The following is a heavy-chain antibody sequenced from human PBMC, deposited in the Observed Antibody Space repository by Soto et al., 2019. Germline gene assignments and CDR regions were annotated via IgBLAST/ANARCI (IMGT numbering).Heavy chain of an antibody. D-gene: IGHD2-15*01. CDR3: ARGIVVRGQGWFDP. CDR2: INPNSGDT. J-gene: IGHJ5*02. Sequence: QVQLVQSGAEVKKPGASVKVSCKASGYTFTGYYIHWVRQAPGQGLEWMGWINPNSGDTNLAQKFQGRVTRTRDTSLSTTYMELSRLASDDTAAYFCARGIVVRGQGWFDPWGQGTLVTVSS. CDR1: GYTFTGYY. V-gene: IGHV1-2*02.